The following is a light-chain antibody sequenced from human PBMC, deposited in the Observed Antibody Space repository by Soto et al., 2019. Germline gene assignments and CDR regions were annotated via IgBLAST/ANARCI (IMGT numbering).Light chain of an antibody. V-gene: IGKV3-15*01. J-gene: IGKJ1*01. Sequence: EIVMTQSPATLSLSPGERATLSCRASQRVSSNLAWYQQKPGQAPRLLIYGASTRATGIPARFSGSGSGTEFTLTISSLQSEDFAVYFCQPYNKWPPWTFGQGTKVQIK. CDR3: QPYNKWPPWT. CDR2: GAS. CDR1: QRVSSN.